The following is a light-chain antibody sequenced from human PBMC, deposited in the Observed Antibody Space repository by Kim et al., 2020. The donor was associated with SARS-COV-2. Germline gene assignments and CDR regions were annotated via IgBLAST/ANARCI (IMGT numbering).Light chain of an antibody. V-gene: IGKV1-27*01. Sequence: DIQMTQSPSSLSASVGDRVTITGRASQGISNYLAWYQQKPGKVPKLLIYAASTLQSGVPSRFSGSGSGTDFTLTISSLHPEDVATYYCQKYNSAPRTFGQGPKVGIK. J-gene: IGKJ1*01. CDR2: AAS. CDR1: QGISNY. CDR3: QKYNSAPRT.